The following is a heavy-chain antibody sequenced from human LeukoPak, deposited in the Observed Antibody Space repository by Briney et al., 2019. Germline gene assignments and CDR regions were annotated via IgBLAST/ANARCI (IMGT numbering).Heavy chain of an antibody. Sequence: GGSLRLSCAASGFTFSSYAMSWVRQAPAKGLEWVSAISGSGGSTYYADSVKGRFTISRDNSKNTLYLQMNSLRAEDTAVYYCAKDITIFFYYYYGLDVWGKGTTVTVSS. CDR3: AKDITIFFYYYYGLDV. D-gene: IGHD3-9*01. CDR1: GFTFSSYA. CDR2: ISGSGGST. J-gene: IGHJ6*04. V-gene: IGHV3-23*01.